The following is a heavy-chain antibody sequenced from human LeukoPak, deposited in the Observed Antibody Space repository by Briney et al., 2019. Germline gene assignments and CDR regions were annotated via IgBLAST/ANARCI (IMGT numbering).Heavy chain of an antibody. CDR1: GGSISSSNW. Sequence: SETLSLTCTVSGGSISSSNWWSWVRQPPGKGLEWIGEIYHSGSTNYNPSLKSRVTISVDKSKNQFSLKLSSVTAADTAVYYCASGTIAVAGIFDYWGQGILVTVSS. V-gene: IGHV4-4*02. CDR2: IYHSGST. D-gene: IGHD6-19*01. CDR3: ASGTIAVAGIFDY. J-gene: IGHJ4*02.